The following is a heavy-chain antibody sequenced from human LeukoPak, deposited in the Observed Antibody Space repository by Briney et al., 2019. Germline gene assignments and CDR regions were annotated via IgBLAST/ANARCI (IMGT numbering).Heavy chain of an antibody. J-gene: IGHJ4*02. CDR3: ARDYGGNLDN. Sequence: LGGSLRLSRAASGFTFSSYGMHWVRQAPGKGLEWVAVIWYDGSNKYYADSVKGRFTIFRDNSKNTLYLQMNSLRDEDTGVYYCARDYGGNLDNWGQGTLVIVSS. V-gene: IGHV3-33*01. CDR2: IWYDGSNK. D-gene: IGHD4-23*01. CDR1: GFTFSSYG.